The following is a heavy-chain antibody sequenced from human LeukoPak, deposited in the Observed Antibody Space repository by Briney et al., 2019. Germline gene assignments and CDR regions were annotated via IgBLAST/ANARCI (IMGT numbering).Heavy chain of an antibody. D-gene: IGHD3-16*01. J-gene: IGHJ4*02. CDR1: GGSISSYY. Sequence: SETLSLTCTVSGGSISSYYWSWIRQPPGKGLEWIGYIDYSGYTNYNPSLKSRVTISLDTSTNQFSLKLNSVTAADTAVYYCARDRALGSGKYYFDYWGQGTPVTVSS. CDR3: ARDRALGSGKYYFDY. V-gene: IGHV4-59*01. CDR2: IDYSGYT.